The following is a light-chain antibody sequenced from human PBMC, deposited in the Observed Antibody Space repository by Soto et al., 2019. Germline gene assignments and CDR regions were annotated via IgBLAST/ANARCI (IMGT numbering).Light chain of an antibody. Sequence: DIQLTQSPTTRCAPGGATVTVTCRASQSVSGWLAWYQQKPGEAPKLLIYDASALPRGVPSRFSGSGSGTEFTLTISSLQPDDFATYYCQQYNSYPRTFGQGTKVDIK. CDR2: DAS. V-gene: IGKV1-5*01. J-gene: IGKJ1*01. CDR3: QQYNSYPRT. CDR1: QSVSGW.